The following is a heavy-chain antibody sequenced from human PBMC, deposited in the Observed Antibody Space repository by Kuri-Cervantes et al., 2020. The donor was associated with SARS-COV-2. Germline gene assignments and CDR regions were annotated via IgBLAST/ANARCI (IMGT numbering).Heavy chain of an antibody. J-gene: IGHJ6*03. CDR1: GFTFSSYG. V-gene: IGHV3-30*02. D-gene: IGHD2-2*01. Sequence: GESLKISCAASGFTFSSYGMHWVRQAPGKGLEWVAFIRYDGSNKYYADSVKGRFTISRDNAKSSLFLQLTSLRAEDTAVYYCARVACSSSNCAIYYYYMDVWGKGTTVTVSS. CDR2: IRYDGSNK. CDR3: ARVACSSSNCAIYYYYMDV.